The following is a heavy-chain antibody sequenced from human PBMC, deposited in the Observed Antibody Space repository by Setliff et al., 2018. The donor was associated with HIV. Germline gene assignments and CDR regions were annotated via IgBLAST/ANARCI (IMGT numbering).Heavy chain of an antibody. Sequence: GESLKISCAASGFAFDNYWMDWVRQAPGKGLVWVSRITNDGTTTTYADSVKGRFTISRDNAKNTLCLQMNSLRAEDTAVYFCVRAPPNSEYWGRGTLVTVSS. V-gene: IGHV3-74*01. J-gene: IGHJ4*02. CDR3: VRAPPNSEY. CDR2: ITNDGTTT. CDR1: GFAFDNYW.